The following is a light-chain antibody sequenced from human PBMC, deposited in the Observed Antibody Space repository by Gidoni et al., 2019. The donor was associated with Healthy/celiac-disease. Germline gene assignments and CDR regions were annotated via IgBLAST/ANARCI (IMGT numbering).Light chain of an antibody. V-gene: IGLV3-25*03. CDR3: QSADSSGTVV. CDR2: KDS. J-gene: IGLJ2*01. CDR1: ALPKQF. Sequence: SYELTQPPSVSLSPGQTARITCSGHALPKQFAYWYQQKPGQAPVLVIYKDSERPSGIPERFSGSSSGTTVTLTISGVRAEDEADYSCQSADSSGTVVFGGGTKLTVL.